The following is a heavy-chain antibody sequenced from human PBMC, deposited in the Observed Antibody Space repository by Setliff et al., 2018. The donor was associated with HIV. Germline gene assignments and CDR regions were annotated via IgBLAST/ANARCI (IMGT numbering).Heavy chain of an antibody. D-gene: IGHD2-2*01. Sequence: PGGSLRLSCAASGFTFSSYGMHWVRQAPGKGLEWVAVIWYDGSNKYYADSVKGRFTISRDNSKNTLYLQMNSLRAEDTAVYYCARDPGVPAAIAYYYYYYMDVWGKGTTVTVSS. J-gene: IGHJ6*03. CDR2: IWYDGSNK. V-gene: IGHV3-33*01. CDR3: ARDPGVPAAIAYYYYYYMDV. CDR1: GFTFSSYG.